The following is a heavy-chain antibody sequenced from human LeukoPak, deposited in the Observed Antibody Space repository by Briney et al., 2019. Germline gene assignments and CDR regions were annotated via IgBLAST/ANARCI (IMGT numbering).Heavy chain of an antibody. J-gene: IGHJ5*02. D-gene: IGHD3-9*01. CDR3: TTERLRYFDWLDDWFDP. CDR1: GFTFSNAW. CDR2: IKSKTDGGTT. Sequence: GGSLRLSCAASGFTFSNAWMSWVRQAPGKGLEWVGRIKSKTDGGTTDYAAPVKGRFTISRDDSKNTLYLQMNSLKTEDTAVHYCTTERLRYFDWLDDWFDPWGQGTLVTVSS. V-gene: IGHV3-15*01.